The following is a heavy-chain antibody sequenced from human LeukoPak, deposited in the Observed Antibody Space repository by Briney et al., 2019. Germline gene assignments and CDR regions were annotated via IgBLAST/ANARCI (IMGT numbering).Heavy chain of an antibody. CDR2: IYHSGST. V-gene: IGHV4-30-2*01. CDR3: ARENGSTVTSDY. J-gene: IGHJ4*02. D-gene: IGHD4-17*01. CDR1: GGSISSGGYY. Sequence: SETLSLTCTVSGGSISSGGYYWSWIRQPPGKGLEWIGYIYHSGSTYYNPSLKSRVTISVDRSKNQFSLKLSSVTAADTAVYYCARENGSTVTSDYWGQGTLVTVSS.